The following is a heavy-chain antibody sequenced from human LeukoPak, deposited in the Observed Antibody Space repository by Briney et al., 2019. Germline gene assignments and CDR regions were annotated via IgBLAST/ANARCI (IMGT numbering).Heavy chain of an antibody. CDR3: ARSWDYYYYYYMDV. CDR1: GGSISSGGYY. V-gene: IGHV4-39*07. Sequence: SETLSLTCTVSGGSISSGGYYWGWIRQPPGKGLEWIGSIYYSGSTYYNPSLKSRVTISVDTSKNQFSLKLSSVTAADTAVYYCARSWDYYYYYYMDVWGKGTTVTVSS. D-gene: IGHD1-26*01. J-gene: IGHJ6*03. CDR2: IYYSGST.